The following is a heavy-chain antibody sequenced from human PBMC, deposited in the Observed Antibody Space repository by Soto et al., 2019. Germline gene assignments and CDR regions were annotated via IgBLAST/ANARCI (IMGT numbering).Heavy chain of an antibody. J-gene: IGHJ6*03. Sequence: SVKVSCKASGYSFTSHGISWVRQAPGQGLEWMAWISASNGDTNYAQKFQGRVTVTTDTSTSTGYMELRSLRSEDTAVYYCARMVRGSNIDYYHYMDVWGKGTTVTVSS. D-gene: IGHD3-10*01. CDR2: ISASNGDT. CDR1: GYSFTSHG. CDR3: ARMVRGSNIDYYHYMDV. V-gene: IGHV1-18*01.